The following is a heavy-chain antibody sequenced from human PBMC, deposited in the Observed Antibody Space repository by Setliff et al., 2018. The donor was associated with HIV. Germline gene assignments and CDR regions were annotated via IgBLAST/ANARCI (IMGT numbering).Heavy chain of an antibody. CDR1: GGSFSGYY. J-gene: IGHJ4*02. CDR2: IYHSGST. D-gene: IGHD6-13*01. CDR3: ASELQGHSSSWPNY. Sequence: PSETLSLTCAVYGGSFSGYYWGWIRQPPGKGLEWVGSIYHSGSTYYDPSLKSRVTISVDTSKNQFSLKLRSVTAADTAVYYCASELQGHSSSWPNYWGQGTLVTVSS. V-gene: IGHV4-34*01.